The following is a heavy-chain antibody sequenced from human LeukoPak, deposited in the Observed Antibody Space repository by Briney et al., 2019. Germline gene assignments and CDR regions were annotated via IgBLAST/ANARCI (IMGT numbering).Heavy chain of an antibody. D-gene: IGHD4-17*01. CDR2: INHSGST. CDR1: GGSFSGYY. V-gene: IGHV4-34*01. J-gene: IGHJ1*01. Sequence: SETLSLTCAVYGGSFSGYYWSWIRQPPGKGLEWIWEINHSGSTNYNPSLKSRITISVDTSKKQFSLKLTSVTAADTAVYYCARALTTPTHWGQGTLVTVSS. CDR3: ARALTTPTH.